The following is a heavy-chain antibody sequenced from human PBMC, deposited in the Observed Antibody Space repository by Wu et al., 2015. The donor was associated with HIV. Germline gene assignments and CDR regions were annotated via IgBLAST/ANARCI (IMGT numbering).Heavy chain of an antibody. V-gene: IGHV1-69*05. CDR3: TRDDPXIVISNYYCGMDV. CDR2: IIPIFGTT. Sequence: QVQLVQSGAEVKKPGASVKVSCKASGYTFTSYGISWVRQAPGQGLEWMGGIIPIFGTTNYAQKFQGRVTITTDESTSTAYMELSSLTSEDTAVYYCTRDDPXIVISNYYCGMDVWGQGTTVTVSS. J-gene: IGHJ6*02. D-gene: IGHD2-21*01. CDR1: GYTFTSYG.